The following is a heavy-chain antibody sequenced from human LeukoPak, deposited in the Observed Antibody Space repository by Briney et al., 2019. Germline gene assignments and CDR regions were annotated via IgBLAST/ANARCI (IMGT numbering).Heavy chain of an antibody. Sequence: ASVKVSCKTSGYTFTRHSMHWVRQAPGQGLEWMGIINPNGCRTTYAQKIQGRVTMTRDMSTGTMYMEMSSLRSEDTAVYYCARDNNGWAWDYWGQGTLVTVPS. V-gene: IGHV1-46*01. CDR3: ARDNNGWAWDY. CDR1: GYTFTRHS. D-gene: IGHD6-19*01. CDR2: INPNGCRT. J-gene: IGHJ4*02.